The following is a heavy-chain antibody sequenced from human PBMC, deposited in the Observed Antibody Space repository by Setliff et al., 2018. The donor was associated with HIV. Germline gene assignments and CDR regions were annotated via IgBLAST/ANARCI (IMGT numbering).Heavy chain of an antibody. V-gene: IGHV3-21*03. Sequence: PGGSLRLSCSASGFTFDDYGMSWVRQAPGKGLEWVSPITSSGYTYYADSMKGRFTVSRDDATNSVYLQMDSLRDEDTGLYYCVSNWGNYWGQGTLVTVSS. CDR1: GFTFDDYG. J-gene: IGHJ4*02. CDR3: VSNWGNY. D-gene: IGHD7-27*01. CDR2: ITSSGYT.